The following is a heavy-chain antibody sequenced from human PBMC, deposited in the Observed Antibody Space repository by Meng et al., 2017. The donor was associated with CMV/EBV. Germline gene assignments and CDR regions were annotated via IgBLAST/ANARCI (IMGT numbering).Heavy chain of an antibody. D-gene: IGHD1-14*01. CDR3: TRTRKGAFDI. J-gene: IGHJ3*02. CDR1: GFAFKTYW. V-gene: IGHV3-74*01. Sequence: LSCAASGFAFKTYWMHWVRQAPGKGLEWVTRINSDGDNSIYADSVRGRFTLSRDNTKNTLYLQMNSLRAEDTAVYYCTRTRKGAFDIWGQGTMVTVSS. CDR2: INSDGDNS.